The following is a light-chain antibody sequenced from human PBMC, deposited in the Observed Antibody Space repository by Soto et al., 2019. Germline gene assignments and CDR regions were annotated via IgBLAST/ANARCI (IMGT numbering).Light chain of an antibody. CDR2: NVS. J-gene: IGLJ3*02. Sequence: QSALTQTASVSGSPGQSITISCTGTSSDVGGYNYVSWYQQHPGKAPRLIIYNVSNRPSGVSIRFSGSKSGSTASLTVSGLQAEDEATYYCCSYTSSSTWVFGGGTQLTVL. CDR1: SSDVGGYNY. V-gene: IGLV2-14*03. CDR3: CSYTSSSTWV.